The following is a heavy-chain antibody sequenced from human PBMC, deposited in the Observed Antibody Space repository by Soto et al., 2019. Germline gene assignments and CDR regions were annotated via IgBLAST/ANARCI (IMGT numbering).Heavy chain of an antibody. CDR2: ISYDGSNK. CDR1: GFTFSSYG. J-gene: IGHJ4*02. D-gene: IGHD6-19*01. V-gene: IGHV3-30*18. Sequence: QVQLVESGGGVVQPGRSLRLSCAASGFTFSSYGMHWVRQAPGKGLEWVAVISYDGSNKYYADSVKGRFTISRDNSKNTLYLQMNSLRAEDTAVYYCAKELYRYIAVAGTGGYYFDYWGQGTLVTVSS. CDR3: AKELYRYIAVAGTGGYYFDY.